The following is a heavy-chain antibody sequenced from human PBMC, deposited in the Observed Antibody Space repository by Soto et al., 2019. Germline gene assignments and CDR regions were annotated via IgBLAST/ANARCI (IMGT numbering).Heavy chain of an antibody. V-gene: IGHV3-21*01. J-gene: IGHJ4*02. Sequence: PGGSLRLSCAASGFTFSSYDMNWVRQAPGKGLEWVSSVSSTSTHKYYADSMKGRFTISRDNAKNSLYLQMNSLRAEDTAVYYCARDVDWNFDYWGQGTLVTVSS. CDR3: ARDVDWNFDY. CDR1: GFTFSSYD. CDR2: VSSTSTHK. D-gene: IGHD1-1*01.